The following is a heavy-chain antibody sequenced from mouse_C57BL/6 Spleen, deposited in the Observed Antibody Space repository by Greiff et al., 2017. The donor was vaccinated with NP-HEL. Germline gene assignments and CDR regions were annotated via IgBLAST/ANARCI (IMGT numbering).Heavy chain of an antibody. CDR3: ARYGYGSSYGNYFDY. Sequence: VKLMESGPELVKPGASVKISCKASGYAFSSSWMNWVKQRPGKGLEWIGRIYPGDGDTNYNGKFKGKATLTADKSSSTAYMQLSSLTSEDSAVYFCARYGYGSSYGNYFDYWGQGTTLTVSS. CDR1: GYAFSSSW. CDR2: IYPGDGDT. D-gene: IGHD1-1*01. J-gene: IGHJ2*01. V-gene: IGHV1-82*01.